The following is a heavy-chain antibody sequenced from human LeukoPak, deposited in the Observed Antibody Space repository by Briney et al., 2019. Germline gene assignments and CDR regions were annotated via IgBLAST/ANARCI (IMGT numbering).Heavy chain of an antibody. CDR1: GGTFSSYA. Sequence: GSSVKVSCKASGGTFSSYAISWARQAPGQGLEWMGRIIPIFGTANYAQKFQGRVTITTDESTSTAYMELSSLRSEDTAVYYCARERGMDSGYDFDYWGQGTLVTVSS. D-gene: IGHD5-12*01. CDR2: IIPIFGTA. CDR3: ARERGMDSGYDFDY. J-gene: IGHJ4*02. V-gene: IGHV1-69*05.